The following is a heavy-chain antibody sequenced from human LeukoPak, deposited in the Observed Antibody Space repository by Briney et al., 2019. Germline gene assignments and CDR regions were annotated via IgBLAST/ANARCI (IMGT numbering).Heavy chain of an antibody. CDR1: GYTFNSYG. D-gene: IGHD5-18*01. V-gene: IGHV1-18*01. CDR2: ISAYNGYT. Sequence: GASVKVSCKASGYTFNSYGLTWVRQAPGQGLEWMGWISAYNGYTKYAQKVKGRVTMTTDTSTSTAYMELRSLGSDDTAVYYCARGTRGYSYGDYFHYMDVWGKGTTVTVSS. CDR3: ARGTRGYSYGDYFHYMDV. J-gene: IGHJ6*03.